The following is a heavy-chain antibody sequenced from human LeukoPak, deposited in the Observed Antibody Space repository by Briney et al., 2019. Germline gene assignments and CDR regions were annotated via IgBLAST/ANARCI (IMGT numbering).Heavy chain of an antibody. CDR3: AKDRPNSSSWTINDY. Sequence: GGSLRLSCAASGFTFSSYATSWVRQAPGKGLEWVSAISGSGGSTYYADSVKGRFTISRDNSKNTLYLQMNSLRAEDTAVYYCAKDRPNSSSWTINDYWGQGTLVTVSS. V-gene: IGHV3-23*01. J-gene: IGHJ4*02. CDR1: GFTFSSYA. CDR2: ISGSGGST. D-gene: IGHD6-13*01.